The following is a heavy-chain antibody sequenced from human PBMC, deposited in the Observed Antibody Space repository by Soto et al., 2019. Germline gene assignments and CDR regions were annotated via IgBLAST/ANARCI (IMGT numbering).Heavy chain of an antibody. CDR1: GGSFSGYY. CDR3: ARAPQKLGYSSGGGRGMDV. D-gene: IGHD2-15*01. CDR2: INHSGST. J-gene: IGHJ6*02. V-gene: IGHV4-34*01. Sequence: SETLSLTCTVYGGSFSGYYWSWIRQPPGKGLEWIGEINHSGSTNYNPSLKSRVTISVDTSKNQFSLKLSSVTAADTAVYYCARAPQKLGYSSGGGRGMDVWGQGTTVTVSS.